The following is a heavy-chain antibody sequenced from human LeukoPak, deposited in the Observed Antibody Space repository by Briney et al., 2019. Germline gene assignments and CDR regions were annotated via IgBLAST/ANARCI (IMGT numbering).Heavy chain of an antibody. CDR1: GYTFTSYG. CDR2: ISAYNGNT. V-gene: IGHV1-18*01. CDR3: ARDEEYSSSSGGGY. J-gene: IGHJ4*02. Sequence: VASVKVSCKASGYTFTSYGISWVRQAPGQGLEWMGWISAYNGNTNYAQKLQGRVTMTTDTSTSTAYMELRSLRSDDTAVYYCARDEEYSSSSGGGYWGQGTLVTVSS. D-gene: IGHD6-6*01.